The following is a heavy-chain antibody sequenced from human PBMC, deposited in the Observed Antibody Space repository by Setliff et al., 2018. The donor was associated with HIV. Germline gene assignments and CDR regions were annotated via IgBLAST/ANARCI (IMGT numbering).Heavy chain of an antibody. CDR2: IRSKADYYAT. D-gene: IGHD5-18*01. V-gene: IGHV3-73*01. J-gene: IGHJ4*02. CDR1: GFSFSGSP. CDR3: TRFLRKRGYNYGLDY. Sequence: PGGSLRLSCAASGFSFSGSPVQWVRQASGKGLEWVGRIRSKADYYATVYAASVKGRFTISREDSKNMAYLQMNNLKTEDTAVYYCTRFLRKRGYNYGLDYWGQGTLVTVSS.